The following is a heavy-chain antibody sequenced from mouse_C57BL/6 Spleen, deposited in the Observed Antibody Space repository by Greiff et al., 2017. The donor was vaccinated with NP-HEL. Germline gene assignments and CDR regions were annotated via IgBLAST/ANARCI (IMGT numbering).Heavy chain of an antibody. J-gene: IGHJ3*01. D-gene: IGHD2-2*01. CDR1: GYSFTDYN. CDR2: INPNYGTT. V-gene: IGHV1-39*01. Sequence: EVQLQQSGPELVKPGASVKISCKASGYSFTDYNMNWVKQSNGKSLEWIGVINPNYGTTSYNQKFKGKATLTVDQSSSTAYMQLNSLTSEDSAVYYGARASMVTARTHGLFAYWGQGTLVTVSA. CDR3: ARASMVTARTHGLFAY.